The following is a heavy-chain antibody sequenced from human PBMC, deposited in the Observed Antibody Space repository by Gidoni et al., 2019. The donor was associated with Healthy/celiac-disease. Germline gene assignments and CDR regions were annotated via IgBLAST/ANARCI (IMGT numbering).Heavy chain of an antibody. CDR2: IYTSGST. Sequence: QVQLQESGTGLVKPSQTLSLTCTVSGASISSGSYYWSWIRPPAGKGLEWIGRIYTSGSTNYNPSLKSRVTISVDTSKNQFSLKLSSVTAADTAVYYCARESAAAGPRIDYWGQGTLVTVSS. D-gene: IGHD6-13*01. CDR1: GASISSGSYY. CDR3: ARESAAAGPRIDY. J-gene: IGHJ4*02. V-gene: IGHV4-61*02.